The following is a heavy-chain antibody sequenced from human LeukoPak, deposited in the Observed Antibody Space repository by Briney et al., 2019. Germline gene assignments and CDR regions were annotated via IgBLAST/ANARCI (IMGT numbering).Heavy chain of an antibody. CDR3: ATGSIVGAGFDY. D-gene: IGHD1-26*01. Sequence: SETLSLTCTVSGGSVRRGNYYWTWIRQPAGSGLEWIGRIYTSGTTNYNPSLRTRVTISVDASRNQFSLNLSSVTAADTAVYYCATGSIVGAGFDYWGQGTLVTVSS. J-gene: IGHJ4*02. V-gene: IGHV4-61*02. CDR2: IYTSGTT. CDR1: GGSVRRGNYY.